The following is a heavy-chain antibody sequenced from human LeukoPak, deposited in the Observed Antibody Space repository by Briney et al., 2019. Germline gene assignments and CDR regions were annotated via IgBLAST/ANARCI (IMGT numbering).Heavy chain of an antibody. D-gene: IGHD3-22*01. V-gene: IGHV1-69*05. J-gene: IGHJ4*02. Sequence: SVKVSCKASGGTFSSYAISWVRQAPGQGLEWMGGIIPIFGTANYAQKFQGRVTITRDTSASTAYMELSSLRSEDTAVYYCARSYYDSRHIDYWGQGTLVTVSS. CDR1: GGTFSSYA. CDR3: ARSYYDSRHIDY. CDR2: IIPIFGTA.